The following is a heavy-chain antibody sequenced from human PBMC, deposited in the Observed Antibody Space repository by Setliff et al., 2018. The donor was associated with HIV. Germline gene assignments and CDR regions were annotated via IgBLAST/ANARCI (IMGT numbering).Heavy chain of an antibody. D-gene: IGHD6-6*01. J-gene: IGHJ5*01. V-gene: IGHV3-20*04. CDR2: ISWSGITT. Sequence: SCIVSGFNFADYGMSWVRQVPGKGLEWVAGISWSGITTTYADSVKGRFTIFRDNAKNSLYMQMNTLGAEDTAFYYCAREYSEAAPHFDSWGQGTLVTVSS. CDR3: AREYSEAAPHFDS. CDR1: GFNFADYG.